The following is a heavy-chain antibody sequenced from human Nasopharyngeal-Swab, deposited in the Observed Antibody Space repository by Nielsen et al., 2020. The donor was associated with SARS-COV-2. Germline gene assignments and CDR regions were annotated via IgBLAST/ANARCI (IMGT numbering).Heavy chain of an antibody. J-gene: IGHJ4*02. CDR1: GFTFSDYW. Sequence: GSLKISCAASGFTFSDYWMQWVRRAPGKGLVWLSRINSDGSITGYADSVKGRFTISRDNAKNTLYLQMNSLRAEDTAVYYCARQRTGAVDYWGQGTLVTVSS. CDR3: ARQRTGAVDY. CDR2: INSDGSIT. V-gene: IGHV3-74*01. D-gene: IGHD2-8*02.